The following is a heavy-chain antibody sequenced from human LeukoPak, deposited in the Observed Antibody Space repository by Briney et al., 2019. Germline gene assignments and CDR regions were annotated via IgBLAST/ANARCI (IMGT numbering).Heavy chain of an antibody. CDR3: ARGYKYYYDSSGHPAGAFDI. V-gene: IGHV4-34*01. Sequence: PSETLSLTCAVYGGSFSGYYWSWIRQPPGKGLEWIGEINHSGSTNYNPSLKSRVTISVDTSKNQFSLKLSSVTAADTAVYYCARGYKYYYDSSGHPAGAFDIWGQGTMVTVSS. D-gene: IGHD3-22*01. CDR2: INHSGST. CDR1: GGSFSGYY. J-gene: IGHJ3*02.